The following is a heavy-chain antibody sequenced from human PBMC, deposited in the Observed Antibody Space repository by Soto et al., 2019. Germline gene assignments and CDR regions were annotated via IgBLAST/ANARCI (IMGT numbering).Heavy chain of an antibody. V-gene: IGHV3-21*01. CDR3: ARVDGISVTTSNWYFDL. Sequence: EEQLLESGGGLVKVGGSLRLSCAASGFTFSSFGMNWVRQAPGKGLEWVSCISRRSTYIYSADSLKGRFTISRDDAKNYLYLQINDVRVAYTAVYYCARVDGISVTTSNWYFDLWGRGTPVTVSS. D-gene: IGHD2-8*01. J-gene: IGHJ2*01. CDR1: GFTFSSFG. CDR2: ISRRSTYI.